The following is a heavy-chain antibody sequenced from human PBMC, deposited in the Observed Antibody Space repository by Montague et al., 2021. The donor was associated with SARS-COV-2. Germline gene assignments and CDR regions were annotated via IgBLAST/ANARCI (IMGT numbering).Heavy chain of an antibody. Sequence: SETLSLTSTVSGGSISSYYYCWIRQPPGKGLEWIGYIYYSGSTNXNPXLRSRVTISVDTSKNQFSLKLSSVTAADTAVYYCARRSLGYCSGGSCYSAFDPWGQGTLVTVSS. V-gene: IGHV4-59*01. CDR2: IYYSGST. D-gene: IGHD2-15*01. CDR1: GGSISSYY. J-gene: IGHJ5*02. CDR3: ARRSLGYCSGGSCYSAFDP.